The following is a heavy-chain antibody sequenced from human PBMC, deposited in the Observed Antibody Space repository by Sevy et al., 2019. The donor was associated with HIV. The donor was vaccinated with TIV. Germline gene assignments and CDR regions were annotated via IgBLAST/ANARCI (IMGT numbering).Heavy chain of an antibody. CDR2: ISSDGAIK. J-gene: IGHJ3*02. V-gene: IGHV3-30-3*02. D-gene: IGHD1-26*01. CDR3: AKSYSGSYYIPYDAFDM. Sequence: GGSLRLSCAASGFTFTTYAMHWVRQAPGKGLEWVAVISSDGAIKYYADSVKGRFTFSRDNSKSTLYLQMNSLRPEDTAMYYCAKSYSGSYYIPYDAFDMWGQGTMVTVSS. CDR1: GFTFTTYA.